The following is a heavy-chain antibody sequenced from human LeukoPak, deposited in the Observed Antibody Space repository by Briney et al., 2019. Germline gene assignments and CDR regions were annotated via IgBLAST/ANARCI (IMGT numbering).Heavy chain of an antibody. CDR1: GFTFSSYT. V-gene: IGHV3-30*09. CDR2: ISYDESNK. D-gene: IGHD3-10*01. Sequence: GGSLRLSCAASGFTFSSYTMHWVRQAPGKGLEWVAVISYDESNKYYADSVKGRFAISRDNSKNTLYLQMNSLRAEDTAVYYCARDLGYAFDIWGQGTMVTVSS. CDR3: ARDLGYAFDI. J-gene: IGHJ3*02.